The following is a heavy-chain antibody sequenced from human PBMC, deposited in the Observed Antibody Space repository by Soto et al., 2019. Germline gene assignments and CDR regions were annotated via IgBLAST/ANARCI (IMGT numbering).Heavy chain of an antibody. CDR1: GFTFSSYG. D-gene: IGHD5-12*01. Sequence: QVQLVESGGGVVQPGRSLRLSCAASGFTFSSYGMHWVRQAPGKGLEWVAVISYDGSNKYYADSVKGRLTISRDNSKNTLYLQMNSLRGEDTAVYYCAKDNGSGCDWLRVGDASDIWGQGTMDTVSS. J-gene: IGHJ3*02. CDR2: ISYDGSNK. CDR3: AKDNGSGCDWLRVGDASDI. V-gene: IGHV3-30*18.